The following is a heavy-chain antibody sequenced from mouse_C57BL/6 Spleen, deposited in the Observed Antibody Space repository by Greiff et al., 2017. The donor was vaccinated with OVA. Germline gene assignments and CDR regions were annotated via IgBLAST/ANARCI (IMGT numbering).Heavy chain of an antibody. CDR2: ISSGSSTI. CDR3: ARAGSLYAMDY. D-gene: IGHD6-1*01. J-gene: IGHJ4*01. CDR1: GFTFSDYG. V-gene: IGHV5-17*01. Sequence: EVKLEESGGGLVKPGGSLKLSCAASGFTFSDYGMHWVRQAPEKGLEWVAYISSGSSTIYYADTVKGRFTISRDNAKNTLFLQMTSLRSEDTAMYYCARAGSLYAMDYWGQGTSVTVSS.